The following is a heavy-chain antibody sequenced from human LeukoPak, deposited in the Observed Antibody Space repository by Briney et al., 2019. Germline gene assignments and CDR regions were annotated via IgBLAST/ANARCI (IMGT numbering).Heavy chain of an antibody. CDR1: GFSFSSFA. CDR2: ISYDGSNK. V-gene: IGHV3-30-3*01. D-gene: IGHD1-26*01. CDR3: AREGIGGSLFDY. Sequence: GGSLRLSCAASGFSFSSFAMSWVRQAPGKGLEWVAVISYDGSNKYYADSVKGRFTISRDNSKNTLYLQMNSLRAEDTAVYYCAREGIGGSLFDYWGQGTLVTVSS. J-gene: IGHJ4*02.